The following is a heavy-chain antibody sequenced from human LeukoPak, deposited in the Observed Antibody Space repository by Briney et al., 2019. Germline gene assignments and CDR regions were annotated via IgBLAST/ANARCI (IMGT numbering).Heavy chain of an antibody. CDR2: INSDGSST. J-gene: IGHJ4*02. CDR1: GFTLSSYW. CDR3: ATSRTFDY. Sequence: PGGSLRLSCAASGFTLSSYWMHWVRQAPGKGLVWVSRINSDGSSTSYAVSVKGRFTISRDNAKNTVYLQMNSLRAEDAAVYYCATSRTFDYWGQGTLVTVSS. V-gene: IGHV3-74*01.